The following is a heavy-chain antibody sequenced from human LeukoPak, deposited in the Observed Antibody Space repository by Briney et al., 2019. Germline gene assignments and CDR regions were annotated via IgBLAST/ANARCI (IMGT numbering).Heavy chain of an antibody. Sequence: PGGSLRLSCSASGFTFSSYVRHWVRQAPGKGLEYVSGISGDGASTYYADSVKGRFAISRDNSKNTLYVQMTSLRAEDTAVYYCVYQVQGVVKWGQGTLVTVSS. J-gene: IGHJ4*02. D-gene: IGHD3-3*01. CDR3: VYQVQGVVK. CDR1: GFTFSSYV. V-gene: IGHV3-64*05. CDR2: ISGDGAST.